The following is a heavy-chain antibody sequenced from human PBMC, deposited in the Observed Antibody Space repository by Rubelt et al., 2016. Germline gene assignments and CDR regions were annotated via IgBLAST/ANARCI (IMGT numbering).Heavy chain of an antibody. D-gene: IGHD3-10*01. CDR3: ARVRGVRNPSHGGVGWFDP. V-gene: IGHV3-74*01. Sequence: INSDGGSTRYADSVKGRFTISRHNSKNTLYLQMNSLRAEDTAVYYCARVRGVRNPSHGGVGWFDPWGQGTLVTVSS. CDR2: INSDGGST. J-gene: IGHJ5*02.